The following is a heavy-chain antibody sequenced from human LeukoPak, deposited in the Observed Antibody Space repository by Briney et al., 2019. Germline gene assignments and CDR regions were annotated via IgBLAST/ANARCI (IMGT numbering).Heavy chain of an antibody. CDR1: GGSFSGYH. CDR3: ARGFTSSSRWFDP. CDR2: INHSGST. J-gene: IGHJ5*02. Sequence: SETLCLTCAVYGGSFSGYHWTWIRLRPGKGLEWIGDINHSGSTHYNPSLKSRVTISVDTSNNQFSLKLHSVTAADTAVYYCARGFTSSSRWFDPWGQGTLVTVSS. D-gene: IGHD6-6*01. V-gene: IGHV4-34*01.